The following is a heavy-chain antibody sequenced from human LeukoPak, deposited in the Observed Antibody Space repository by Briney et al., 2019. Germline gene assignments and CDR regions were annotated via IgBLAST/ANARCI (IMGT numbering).Heavy chain of an antibody. D-gene: IGHD5-12*01. V-gene: IGHV1-18*01. CDR2: ISTNSGNT. CDR1: AYTFTTYY. CDR3: SRGQKYLAFDY. J-gene: IGHJ4*02. Sequence: GAAVRVSCKASAYTFTTYYSGCGLQAPGHGLEGLGGISTNSGNTNYIQKLRGRVTIPTDTTTFTAHFEVRSRTSDDTALYDCSRGQKYLAFDYWGVGPLLTVSS.